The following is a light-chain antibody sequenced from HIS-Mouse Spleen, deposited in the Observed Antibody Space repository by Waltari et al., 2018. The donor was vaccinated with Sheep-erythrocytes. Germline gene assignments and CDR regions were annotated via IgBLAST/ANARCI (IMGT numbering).Light chain of an antibody. CDR2: EVS. CDR1: SSDVGGYNY. CDR3: SSYAGSNNWV. Sequence: QSALTQPRSVSGSPGQSVTISCTGTSSDVGGYNYVSWYQQHPGKAPKLMIYEVSKRPSGVPDRFSGSKSGNTASLPVSGLQAEDEADYYCSSYAGSNNWVFGGGTKLTVL. J-gene: IGLJ3*02. V-gene: IGLV2-8*01.